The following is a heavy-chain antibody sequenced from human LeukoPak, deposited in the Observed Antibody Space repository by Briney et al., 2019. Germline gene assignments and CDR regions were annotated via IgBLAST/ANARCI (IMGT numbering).Heavy chain of an antibody. Sequence: GGSLRLSCAASGFTFSSYGMTWVRQAPGKGLEWVANIKQDGSEKYYVDSEKGRFTISRDNAKNSLYLQMNSLRAEDTAVYYCAREEVVVGATDYWGQGTLVTVSS. CDR2: IKQDGSEK. CDR1: GFTFSSYG. CDR3: AREEVVVGATDY. J-gene: IGHJ4*02. D-gene: IGHD1-26*01. V-gene: IGHV3-7*01.